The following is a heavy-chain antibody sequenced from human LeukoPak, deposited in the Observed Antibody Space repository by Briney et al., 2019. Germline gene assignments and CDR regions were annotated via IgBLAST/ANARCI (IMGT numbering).Heavy chain of an antibody. Sequence: PGGSLRLSCAASGFTFSRYGMHWVRQAPAKGLDWVAVIWYDGTNKYYADSVNGRFTISRDNSKNTVYLQMNSLRDEDTAVYYCAKVPVAGITAAGTEDSWGQGTLVIVSS. CDR3: AKVPVAGITAAGTEDS. CDR2: IWYDGTNK. D-gene: IGHD6-13*01. V-gene: IGHV3-33*06. J-gene: IGHJ4*02. CDR1: GFTFSRYG.